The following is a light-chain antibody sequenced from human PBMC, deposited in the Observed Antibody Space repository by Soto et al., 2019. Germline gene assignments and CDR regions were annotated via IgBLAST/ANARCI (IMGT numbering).Light chain of an antibody. Sequence: VMTQSPATLSLSPGERATLSCRASQSVSNNYLAWYQQKPGQGPRLLIYGESNRATGLPDRFSGSGSGTDFTLTISRLEPEDFAVYYCPQYGSSGTFGQGTKVDIK. CDR1: QSVSNNY. V-gene: IGKV3-20*01. CDR2: GES. J-gene: IGKJ1*01. CDR3: PQYGSSGT.